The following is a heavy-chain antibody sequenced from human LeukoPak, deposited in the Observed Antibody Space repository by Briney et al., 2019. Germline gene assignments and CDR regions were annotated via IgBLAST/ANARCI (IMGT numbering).Heavy chain of an antibody. D-gene: IGHD2-2*01. CDR3: AKEHLASRYFDY. CDR1: RFTFNSYA. CDR2: ISGSGGST. J-gene: IGHJ4*02. Sequence: GGSLRLSCAASRFTFNSYAMSWVRQAPGKGLEWVSAISGSGGSTYYADSVKGRFTISRDNSKNTLYLQMNSLRAEDTAVYYCAKEHLASRYFDYWGQGTLVTVSS. V-gene: IGHV3-23*01.